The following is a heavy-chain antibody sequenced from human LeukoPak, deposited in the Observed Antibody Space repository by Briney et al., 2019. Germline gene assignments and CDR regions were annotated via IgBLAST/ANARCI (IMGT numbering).Heavy chain of an antibody. J-gene: IGHJ6*02. Sequence: SETLSLTCTVSGGSISSSSYYWGWIRQPPGKGLEWIGSIYYSGSTYYNPSLKSRVTISVDTSKNQFSLKLSSVTAADTAVYYCAEGSSDGYYYYGMDVWGQGTTVTVSS. V-gene: IGHV4-39*07. D-gene: IGHD3-10*01. CDR2: IYYSGST. CDR1: GGSISSSSYY. CDR3: AEGSSDGYYYYGMDV.